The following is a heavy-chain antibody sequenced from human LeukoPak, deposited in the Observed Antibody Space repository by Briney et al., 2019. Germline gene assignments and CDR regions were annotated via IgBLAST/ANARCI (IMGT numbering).Heavy chain of an antibody. Sequence: PGRSLRLSCAASGFTFDDYAMHWVRHAPGKGLEWVSGISWNSGSIGYADSVRGRFTISRDNAKNSLYLQMNSLRAEDTALYYCAISGLFFDYWGQGTLVTVSS. CDR1: GFTFDDYA. CDR3: AISGLFFDY. CDR2: ISWNSGSI. V-gene: IGHV3-9*01. J-gene: IGHJ4*02. D-gene: IGHD6-25*01.